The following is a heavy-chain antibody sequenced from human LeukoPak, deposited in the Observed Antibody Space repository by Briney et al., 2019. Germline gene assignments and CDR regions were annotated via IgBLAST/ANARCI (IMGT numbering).Heavy chain of an antibody. V-gene: IGHV1-69*13. D-gene: IGHD3-10*01. CDR3: ARLWFGELLISGAFDI. CDR1: GGTFSSYA. Sequence: SVKVSCKASGGTFSSYAIRWVRQAPGHGLEWMGGIIPIFGTANYEQKFQGRVTSTAHESTSTAYMELSSLRSEDTAVYYCARLWFGELLISGAFDIWGQGTMVTVSS. CDR2: IIPIFGTA. J-gene: IGHJ3*02.